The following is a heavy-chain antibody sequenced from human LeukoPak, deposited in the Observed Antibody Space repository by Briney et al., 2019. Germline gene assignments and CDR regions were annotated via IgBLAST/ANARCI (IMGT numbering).Heavy chain of an antibody. V-gene: IGHV4-59*01. CDR2: VDYSGTT. Sequence: SETLSLTCSVSSGSISNFYWSWLRQPPGRGQEWIGYVDYSGTTSYNPSLKSRVTMSMDTSKNQFSLRLRSVTAADTAIYYCARDRRDISPGEAWGRGTLVTVSS. J-gene: IGHJ5*02. D-gene: IGHD4-17*01. CDR1: SGSISNFY. CDR3: ARDRRDISPGEA.